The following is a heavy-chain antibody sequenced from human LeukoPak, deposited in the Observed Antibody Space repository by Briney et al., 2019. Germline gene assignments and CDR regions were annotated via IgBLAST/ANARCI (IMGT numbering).Heavy chain of an antibody. V-gene: IGHV3-23*01. CDR1: GFTFSSHW. J-gene: IGHJ4*02. CDR3: AKAGIAVAGLYYFDY. CDR2: ISGSGGST. Sequence: GGSLRLSCAASGFTFSSHWMHWVRQPPGKGLEWVSAISGSGGSTYYADSVKGRFTISRDNSKNTLYLQMNSLRAEDTAVYYCAKAGIAVAGLYYFDYWGQGTLVTVSS. D-gene: IGHD6-19*01.